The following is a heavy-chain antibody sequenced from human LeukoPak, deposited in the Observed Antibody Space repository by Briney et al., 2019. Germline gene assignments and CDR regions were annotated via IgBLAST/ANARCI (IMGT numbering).Heavy chain of an antibody. CDR3: ARRARRDGYTWGDYYYYYGMDV. V-gene: IGHV4-59*08. CDR2: IYYSGST. CDR1: GGSISNHY. D-gene: IGHD5-24*01. J-gene: IGHJ6*02. Sequence: SETLSLTCTVSGGSISNHYWSWIRQPPGKGLEWIGYIYYSGSTKYNPSLKSRVTISVDTSKNQFSLKLSSVTAADTAVYYCARRARRDGYTWGDYYYYYGMDVWGQGTTVTVSS.